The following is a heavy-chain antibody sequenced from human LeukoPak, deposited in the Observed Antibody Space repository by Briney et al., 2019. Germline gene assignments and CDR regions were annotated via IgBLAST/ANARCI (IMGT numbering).Heavy chain of an antibody. CDR3: ARSSSYCSSTSCPFDY. V-gene: IGHV5-51*01. J-gene: IGHJ4*02. D-gene: IGHD2-2*01. CDR2: IYPGDSDT. Sequence: GESLKISCKGSGYSFTSYWIAWVRQMPGKGLEWMGIIYPGDSDTRYSPSLQGQVTISADKSISTAYLQWSSLKASDTAMYYCARSSSYCSSTSCPFDYWGQGTLVTVSS. CDR1: GYSFTSYW.